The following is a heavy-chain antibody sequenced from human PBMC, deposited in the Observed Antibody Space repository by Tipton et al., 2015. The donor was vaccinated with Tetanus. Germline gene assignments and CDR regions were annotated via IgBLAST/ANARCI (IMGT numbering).Heavy chain of an antibody. CDR1: GYTFTHYG. Sequence: QMQLVQSGAEVKKPGASVKVSCKASGYTFTHYGVNWVRQAPGQGLEWMGWISPFNENVNYAEKFQGRLTMTTDRSTATVYMDLRSLRSDDTAVYYCARGRGQGPHEYFEHWGQGNLVTVSS. CDR3: ARGRGQGPHEYFEH. D-gene: IGHD6-6*01. CDR2: ISPFNENV. J-gene: IGHJ5*02. V-gene: IGHV1-18*01.